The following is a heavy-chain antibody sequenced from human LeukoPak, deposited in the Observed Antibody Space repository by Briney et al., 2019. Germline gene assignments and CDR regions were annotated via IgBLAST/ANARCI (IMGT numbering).Heavy chain of an antibody. CDR3: ARGGYCSGGSCYQPPSFDY. CDR2: ISSSSSYI. D-gene: IGHD2-15*01. CDR1: GFTFSSYS. V-gene: IGHV3-21*01. J-gene: IGHJ4*02. Sequence: PGGSLRLSCAASGFTFSSYSMNWVRQAPGKGLEWVSSISSSSSYIYYADSVKGRFTISRDNAKNSLYLQMNSLRAEDTAVYYCARGGYCSGGSCYQPPSFDYWGQGTLVTVSS.